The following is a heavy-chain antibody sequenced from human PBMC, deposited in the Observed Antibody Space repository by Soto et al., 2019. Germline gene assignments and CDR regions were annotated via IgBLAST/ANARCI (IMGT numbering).Heavy chain of an antibody. CDR1: GFTFSSYA. Sequence: ESGGGVVQPGRSLRLSCAASGFTFSSYAMHWVRQAPGKGLEWVAVISYDGSNKYYADSVKGRFTISRDNSKNTLYLQMNSLRAEDTAVYYCARAQKPYYDFWSGYSYYYYYGMDVWGQGTTVTVSS. CDR3: ARAQKPYYDFWSGYSYYYYYGMDV. V-gene: IGHV3-30-3*01. CDR2: ISYDGSNK. D-gene: IGHD3-3*01. J-gene: IGHJ6*02.